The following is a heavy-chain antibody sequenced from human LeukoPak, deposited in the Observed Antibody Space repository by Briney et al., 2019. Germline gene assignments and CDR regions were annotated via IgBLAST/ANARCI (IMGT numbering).Heavy chain of an antibody. J-gene: IGHJ4*02. CDR2: MYNSGST. CDR1: GGSISSYY. Sequence: PSETLSLTCTVSGGSISSYYWSWIRQPPGKGLEWIGYMYNSGSTNYNPSLKSRITISVDTSKNEFSLKLSSVTAADTAVYYCARGGIVGLHGYWGQGTLVTVSS. D-gene: IGHD3-22*01. V-gene: IGHV4-59*12. CDR3: ARGGIVGLHGY.